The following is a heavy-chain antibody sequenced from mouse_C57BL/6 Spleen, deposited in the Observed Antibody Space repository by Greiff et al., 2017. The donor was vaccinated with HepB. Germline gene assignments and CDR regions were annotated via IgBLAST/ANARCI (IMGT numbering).Heavy chain of an antibody. D-gene: IGHD1-2*01. J-gene: IGHJ2*01. CDR1: GYSITSGYY. Sequence: EVHLVESGPGLVKPSQSLSLTCSVTGYSITSGYYWNWIRQFPGNKLEWMGYISYDGSNNYNPSLKNRISITRDTSKNQFFLKLNSVTTEDTATYYCAREGITPYYFDYWGQGTTLTVSS. CDR3: AREGITPYYFDY. CDR2: ISYDGSN. V-gene: IGHV3-6*01.